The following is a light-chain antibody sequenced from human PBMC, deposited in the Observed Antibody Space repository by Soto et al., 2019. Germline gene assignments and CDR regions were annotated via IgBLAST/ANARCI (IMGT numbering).Light chain of an antibody. J-gene: IGLJ2*01. V-gene: IGLV1-51*01. CDR3: VVWDNRLTIGV. Sequence: QSVLTQPPSVSAAPGQKVTISCSGSNSNIGTEDVSWYQQFPGTAPKLVIYDNNKRPSGTPDRFSGSKSGTSATLDITGLQTGDEADYYCVVWDNRLTIGVFGGGTKLTVL. CDR2: DNN. CDR1: NSNIGTED.